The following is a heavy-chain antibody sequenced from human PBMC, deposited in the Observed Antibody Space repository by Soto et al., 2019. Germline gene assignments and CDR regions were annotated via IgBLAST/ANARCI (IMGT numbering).Heavy chain of an antibody. D-gene: IGHD2-2*01. CDR3: ASTIYCSSTSCQEY. CDR1: GFTFSSYA. Sequence: EVQLLESGGGLVQPGGSLRLSCAASGFTFSSYAMSWVRQAPGKGLEWVSAISGSGGSTYYADSVKGRFTISRDNSKNTLYLQMNSLRAEDTAVYYCASTIYCSSTSCQEYWGQGTLVTVSS. V-gene: IGHV3-23*01. J-gene: IGHJ4*02. CDR2: ISGSGGST.